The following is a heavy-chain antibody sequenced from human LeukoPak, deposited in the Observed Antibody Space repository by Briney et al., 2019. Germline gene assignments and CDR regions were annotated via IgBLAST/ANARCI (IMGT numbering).Heavy chain of an antibody. Sequence: GESLKISCKGSGYSFTSYWIGWVRQMPGKGLEWMGIIYPGDSDTRYSPSFQGQVTISADKSLNTACLQWSSLRAEDTAVYYCAKDRGGSSQIRGQGTLVTVSS. V-gene: IGHV5-51*01. CDR2: IYPGDSDT. J-gene: IGHJ4*02. CDR3: AKDRGGSSQI. CDR1: GYSFTSYW. D-gene: IGHD6-13*01.